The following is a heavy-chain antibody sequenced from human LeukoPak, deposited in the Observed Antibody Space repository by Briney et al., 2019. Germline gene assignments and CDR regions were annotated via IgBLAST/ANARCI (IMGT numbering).Heavy chain of an antibody. D-gene: IGHD3-3*01. CDR3: ARDNIETNDFWSGYSFLVRDANYYYYGMDV. J-gene: IGHJ6*02. CDR1: GASISSNNW. Sequence: SGTLSLTCAVSGASISSNNWWSWVRQPPGKGLEWIGEIYHSGSTNYTPSLKSRVTISIDKSKNQFSLKLSSVTAADTAVYYCARDNIETNDFWSGYSFLVRDANYYYYGMDVWGQGTTVTVSS. CDR2: IYHSGST. V-gene: IGHV4-4*02.